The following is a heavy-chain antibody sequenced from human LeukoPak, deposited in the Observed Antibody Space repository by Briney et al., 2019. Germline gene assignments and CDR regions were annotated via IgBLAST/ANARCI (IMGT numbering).Heavy chain of an antibody. CDR3: AREVSNRDYNDYGWFDP. CDR2: INHSGTT. V-gene: IGHV4-34*01. Sequence: SETLSLNCVVYGGSFSDYYWSWIRQPPGKGLEWIGEINHSGTTNYNPSLESRVTISVETSKNQFSLKLSSVTAADTAVYYCAREVSNRDYNDYGWFDPWGQGTLVTVSS. D-gene: IGHD4-17*01. CDR1: GGSFSDYY. J-gene: IGHJ5*02.